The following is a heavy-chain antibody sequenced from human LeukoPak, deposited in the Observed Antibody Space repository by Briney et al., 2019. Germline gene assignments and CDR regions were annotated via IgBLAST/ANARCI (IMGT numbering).Heavy chain of an antibody. CDR3: ARVGRSGYSHPRTYYFDY. Sequence: PGGSLRLSCAASGFTFSSYAMHWVRQAPGKGLEWVAVISYDGSNKYYADSVKGRFTISRDNSKNTLYLQMNSLRAEDTAVYYCARVGRSGYSHPRTYYFDYWGQGTLVTVSS. CDR1: GFTFSSYA. V-gene: IGHV3-30-3*01. CDR2: ISYDGSNK. D-gene: IGHD3-3*01. J-gene: IGHJ4*02.